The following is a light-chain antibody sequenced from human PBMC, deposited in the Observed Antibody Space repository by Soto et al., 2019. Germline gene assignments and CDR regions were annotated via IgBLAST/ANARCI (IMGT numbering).Light chain of an antibody. V-gene: IGKV1-17*01. Sequence: DIQMTQSPSSLSASVGDRVTITCRASQNIRNDLCWYQQKPGKAPKRLIYAAFILKSGVPPRFSGNGSGTEFTLTISSLQAEDDATYFWLQHKTYSLTFGQGTRLE. CDR1: QNIRND. J-gene: IGKJ5*01. CDR3: LQHKTYSLT. CDR2: AAF.